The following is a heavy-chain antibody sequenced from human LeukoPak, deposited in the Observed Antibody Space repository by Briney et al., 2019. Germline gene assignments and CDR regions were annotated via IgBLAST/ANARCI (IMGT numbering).Heavy chain of an antibody. J-gene: IGHJ6*02. CDR3: ASWSQDYYYYGMDV. V-gene: IGHV1-69*13. Sequence: GASVKVSCKASGGTFSSYAISWVRQAPGQGLEWMGGIIPIFGTANYAQKFQGRVTITADESTSTAYMELSSLRSEDTAVYYCASWSQDYYYYGMDVWGQGTTVIVSS. D-gene: IGHD3-3*01. CDR2: IIPIFGTA. CDR1: GGTFSSYA.